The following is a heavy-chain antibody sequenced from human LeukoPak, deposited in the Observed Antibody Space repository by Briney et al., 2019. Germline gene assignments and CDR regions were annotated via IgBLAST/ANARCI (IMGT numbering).Heavy chain of an antibody. D-gene: IGHD3-9*01. CDR2: IYYSGST. J-gene: IGHJ5*02. Sequence: SETLSLTCTVSGGSISSYYWSWIRQPPGKGLEWIGYIYYSGSTNYNPSLKSRVTISVDTSKNQFSLKLSSVTAADTAVYYCARAPLGDYDILTGYYRGGWFDPWGQGTLVTVSS. CDR3: ARAPLGDYDILTGYYRGGWFDP. V-gene: IGHV4-59*01. CDR1: GGSISSYY.